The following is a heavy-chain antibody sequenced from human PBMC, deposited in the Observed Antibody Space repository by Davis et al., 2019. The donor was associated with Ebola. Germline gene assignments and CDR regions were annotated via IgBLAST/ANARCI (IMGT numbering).Heavy chain of an antibody. CDR2: IYPGDSDT. V-gene: IGHV5-51*01. CDR3: ARQQADICSGGSCYYYGMDV. CDR1: GYSFTSYW. D-gene: IGHD2-15*01. Sequence: PGGSLRLSCKGSGYSFTSYWIGWVRQMPGKGLEWMGIIYPGDSDTRYSPSFQGQVTISADKSISTAYLQWSSLKASDTAMYYCARQQADICSGGSCYYYGMDVWGQGTTVTVSS. J-gene: IGHJ6*02.